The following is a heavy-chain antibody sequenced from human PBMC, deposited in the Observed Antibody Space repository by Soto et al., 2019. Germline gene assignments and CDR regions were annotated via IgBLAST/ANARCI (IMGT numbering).Heavy chain of an antibody. V-gene: IGHV3-43*01. D-gene: IGHD3-10*01. CDR2: ISWDGGST. CDR3: AVNYYGSGSYYNVWAFDI. CDR1: GFTFDDYT. J-gene: IGHJ3*02. Sequence: EVQLVESGGVVVQPGGSLRLSCAASGFTFDDYTMHWVRQAPGKGLEWVSLISWDGGSTYYADSVKGRFTISRDNSKNVLYLQMNSLRTEATALYYCAVNYYGSGSYYNVWAFDIWGQGTMVTVSS.